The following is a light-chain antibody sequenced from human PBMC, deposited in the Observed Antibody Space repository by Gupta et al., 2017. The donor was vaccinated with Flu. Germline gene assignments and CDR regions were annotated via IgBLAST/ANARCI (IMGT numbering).Light chain of an antibody. Sequence: QSVLTQPPSVSGAPGQRVTISCTGSSSNIGVGDDGNWYQQLTGTAPNLLIYGNSNRPSGVSDRCSGSKSGTSASLAITGLQAEDEADYYCQSYDSSRSASGVFGGGTKLTVL. CDR3: QSYDSSRSASGV. J-gene: IGLJ3*02. CDR2: GNS. V-gene: IGLV1-40*01. CDR1: SSNIGVGDD.